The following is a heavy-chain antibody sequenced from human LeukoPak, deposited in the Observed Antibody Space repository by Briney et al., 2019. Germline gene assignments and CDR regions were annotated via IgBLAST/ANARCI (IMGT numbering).Heavy chain of an antibody. Sequence: GGSLRLSCAASGFTFSSYAMSWVRHAPGKGLEWVSAISGSGGSTYYADSVKGRFTISRDNSKNTLYLQMNSLRAEDTAVYYCSKWKAIVLVPAARSPIDYWGQGTLVTVSS. D-gene: IGHD2-2*01. J-gene: IGHJ4*02. CDR3: SKWKAIVLVPAARSPIDY. CDR2: ISGSGGST. V-gene: IGHV3-23*01. CDR1: GFTFSSYA.